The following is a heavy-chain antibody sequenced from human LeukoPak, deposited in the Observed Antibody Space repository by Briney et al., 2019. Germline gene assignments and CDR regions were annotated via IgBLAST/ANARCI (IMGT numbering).Heavy chain of an antibody. Sequence: GGSLRLSCAASGFTFSSYEMNWDRQAPGKGLEWVSYISSSGSTIYYADSVKGRFTISRDNAKNSLYLQMNSLRAEDTAVYYCAGVVEAAATPIYYMDVWGKGTTVTVSS. V-gene: IGHV3-48*03. CDR1: GFTFSSYE. CDR3: AGVVEAAATPIYYMDV. J-gene: IGHJ6*03. D-gene: IGHD6-13*01. CDR2: ISSSGSTI.